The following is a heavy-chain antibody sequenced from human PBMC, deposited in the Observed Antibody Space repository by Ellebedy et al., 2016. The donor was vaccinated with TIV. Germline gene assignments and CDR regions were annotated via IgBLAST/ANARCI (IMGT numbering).Heavy chain of an antibody. CDR3: ARMDGPYYYYMDV. D-gene: IGHD5-24*01. V-gene: IGHV4-4*07. J-gene: IGHJ6*03. CDR2: IYSSGKT. CDR1: GDSIESYY. Sequence: SETLSLTXSVSGDSIESYYWTWLRQPAGKGLEWIGRIYSSGKTNYNPSLGGRVFMSVDTSKNQFSLKLTSVTAADTALYYCARMDGPYYYYMDVWGKGIAVTVAS.